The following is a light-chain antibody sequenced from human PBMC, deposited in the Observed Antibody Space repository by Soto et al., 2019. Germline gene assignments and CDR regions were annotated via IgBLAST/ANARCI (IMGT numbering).Light chain of an antibody. CDR2: GAS. CDR1: QSVSTN. J-gene: IGKJ4*01. Sequence: EIVITQSPATLSVSPGERASLSCRASQSVSTNLAWYQQKPAQAPRLLIYGASTRATGIPARFSGGGSGTEFTLTISSLQSADFAVYYCQQYNDWPLTFGGGTKVEIK. V-gene: IGKV3-15*01. CDR3: QQYNDWPLT.